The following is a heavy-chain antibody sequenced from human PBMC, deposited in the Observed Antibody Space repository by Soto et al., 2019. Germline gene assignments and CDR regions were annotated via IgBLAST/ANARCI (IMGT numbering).Heavy chain of an antibody. CDR2: INAGNGNT. CDR1: GYTFTSYA. Sequence: ASVKVSCKASGYTFTSYAMHWVRQAPGQRLEWMGWINAGNGNTKYSQKFQGRVTITRDTSASTAYMELSSLRSEDTAVYYCARDACSGGSCHGYFQHWGQGTLVTVSS. D-gene: IGHD2-15*01. V-gene: IGHV1-3*01. J-gene: IGHJ1*01. CDR3: ARDACSGGSCHGYFQH.